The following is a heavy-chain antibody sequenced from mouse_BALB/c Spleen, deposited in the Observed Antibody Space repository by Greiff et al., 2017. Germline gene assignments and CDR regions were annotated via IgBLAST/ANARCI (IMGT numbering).Heavy chain of an antibody. V-gene: IGHV1-4*01. CDR3: ARPLWY. Sequence: VQLQESGTVLARPGASVKMSCKASGYTFTSYWMHWVKQRPGQGLEWIGYINPSTGYTEYNQKFKDKATLTADKSSSTAYMQLSSLTSEDSAVYYCARPLWYWGQGTLVTVSA. CDR2: INPSTGYT. CDR1: GYTFTSYW. D-gene: IGHD1-1*02. J-gene: IGHJ3*01.